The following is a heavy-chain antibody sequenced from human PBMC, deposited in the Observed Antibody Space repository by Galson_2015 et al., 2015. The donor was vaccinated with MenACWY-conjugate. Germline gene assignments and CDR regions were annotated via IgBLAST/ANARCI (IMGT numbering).Heavy chain of an antibody. CDR1: GGSISSGGYY. J-gene: IGHJ6*02. Sequence: TLSLTCTVSGGSISSGGYYWSWIRQHPGKGLEWIGYIYYSGSTYYNPSLKSRVTISLDTSKNQFPLKLSSVTAADTAVYYCARGPSLVRGVNYYGLDVWGQGTTVTVSS. V-gene: IGHV4-31*03. CDR2: IYYSGST. D-gene: IGHD3-10*01. CDR3: ARGPSLVRGVNYYGLDV.